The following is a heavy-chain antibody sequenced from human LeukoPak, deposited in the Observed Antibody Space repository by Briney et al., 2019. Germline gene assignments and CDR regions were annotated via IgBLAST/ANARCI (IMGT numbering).Heavy chain of an antibody. D-gene: IGHD6-13*01. J-gene: IGHJ1*01. CDR3: ARVAAGIGFFQH. CDR1: GGSFSGYY. Sequence: PSETLSLTCAVYGGSFSGYYWSWIRQPPGKGLEWIGEINHSGSTNYNPSLKSRVIISVDTSKNQFSLKLSSVTAADTAVYYCARVAAGIGFFQHWGQGTLVTVSS. V-gene: IGHV4-34*01. CDR2: INHSGST.